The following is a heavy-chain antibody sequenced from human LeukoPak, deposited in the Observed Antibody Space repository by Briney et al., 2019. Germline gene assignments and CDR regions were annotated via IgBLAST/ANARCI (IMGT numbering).Heavy chain of an antibody. D-gene: IGHD2-15*01. Sequence: GGSLRLSCTASGFTFSNPAMTWVRQALGKGLDCVSSMSSGGTYIYYADSVRGRFTISRDNAKNSLYLVMNSLRAEDTATYDCARDRPTGASRVFVVQWGQGTLVTVSS. CDR2: MSSGGTYI. V-gene: IGHV3-21*01. CDR1: GFTFSNPA. J-gene: IGHJ4*02. CDR3: ARDRPTGASRVFVVQ.